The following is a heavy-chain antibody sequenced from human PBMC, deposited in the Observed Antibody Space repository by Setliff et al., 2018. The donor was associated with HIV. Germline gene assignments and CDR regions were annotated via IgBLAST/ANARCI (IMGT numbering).Heavy chain of an antibody. Sequence: SETLSLTCTVSGGSISSGSYYWSWIRQPAGKGLEWIGRIYTSGGTNYNPSLKSRVTISVDTSKNQFSLKLRSVTAADTAVYYCARKTYYYDNPQYYYYYMDVWGKGTTVTVSS. CDR3: ARKTYYYDNPQYYYYYMDV. D-gene: IGHD3-22*01. V-gene: IGHV4-61*02. CDR1: GGSISSGSYY. CDR2: IYTSGGT. J-gene: IGHJ6*03.